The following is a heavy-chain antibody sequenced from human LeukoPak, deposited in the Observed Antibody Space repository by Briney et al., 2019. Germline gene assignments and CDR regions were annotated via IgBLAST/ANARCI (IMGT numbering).Heavy chain of an antibody. CDR1: GFTFSSYS. V-gene: IGHV3-21*01. CDR3: ARDGRHYGSGSYVDY. D-gene: IGHD3-10*01. J-gene: IGHJ4*02. Sequence: GGSLRLSCAAYGFTFSSYSMNWVRQAPGKGLEWVSSISSSSSYIYYADSVKGRFTISRDNAKNSLYLQMNSLRAEDTAVYYCARDGRHYGSGSYVDYWGQGTLVTVSS. CDR2: ISSSSSYI.